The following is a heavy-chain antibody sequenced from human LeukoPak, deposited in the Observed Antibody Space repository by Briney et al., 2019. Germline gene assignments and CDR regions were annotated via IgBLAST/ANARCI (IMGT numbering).Heavy chain of an antibody. Sequence: GGSLRLSCAASGFTFNTAYMSWLRQTPGKGLEWVGRLKSRSQGGTADYAAPVKGRFTISRDDSKNTLYLRMNSLKIEDTGVYYCATDRNWFDPWGQGTLVTVSS. CDR3: ATDRNWFDP. J-gene: IGHJ5*02. V-gene: IGHV3-15*01. CDR1: GFTFNTAY. CDR2: LKSRSQGGTA.